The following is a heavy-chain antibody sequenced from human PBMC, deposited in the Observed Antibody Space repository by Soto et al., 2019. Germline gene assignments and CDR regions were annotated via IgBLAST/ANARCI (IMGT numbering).Heavy chain of an antibody. CDR1: GDSISNSRW. D-gene: IGHD6-19*01. CDR2: IFHSGDT. CDR3: AYSTGWYRHDV. V-gene: IGHV4-4*02. Sequence: QVQLQESGPGLVKPSGTLSLTCAVSGDSISNSRWWTWVRQPPGKGLEWIGDIFHSGDTNYNPSLQSRVTISVDTSPNQFSMKVSSVTAADTAVYYCAYSTGWYRHDVWGQGTLVTVSS. J-gene: IGHJ3*01.